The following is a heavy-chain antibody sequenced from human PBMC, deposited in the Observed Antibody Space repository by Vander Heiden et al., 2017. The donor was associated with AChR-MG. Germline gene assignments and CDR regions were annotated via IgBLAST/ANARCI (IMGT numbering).Heavy chain of an antibody. CDR3: ARDHYSSGYNY. Sequence: VQLLGLGGGWVQPGGSWSLSWAASGFTFSSYWMSWVRQAPGKGLEWVANIKQDGSEKYYVDSVKGRFTISRDNAKNSLYLQMNSLRAEDTAVYYCARDHYSSGYNYWGQGTLVTVSS. J-gene: IGHJ4*02. CDR2: IKQDGSEK. CDR1: GFTFSSYW. D-gene: IGHD3-22*01. V-gene: IGHV3-7*01.